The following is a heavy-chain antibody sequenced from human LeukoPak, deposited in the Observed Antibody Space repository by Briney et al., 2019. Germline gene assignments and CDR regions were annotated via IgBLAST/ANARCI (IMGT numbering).Heavy chain of an antibody. CDR1: GYSFTSYW. Sequence: GESLKISCKGSGYSFTSYWIDWVRQMPGKGLEWMGSINPGDSDTRYSPSFQGQVTISADKPISTAYLQWSSLKASDTAMYYCARRLNRGPSIVGAIGDAFDIWGQGTMVTVSS. CDR3: ARRLNRGPSIVGAIGDAFDI. D-gene: IGHD1-26*01. CDR2: INPGDSDT. V-gene: IGHV5-51*01. J-gene: IGHJ3*02.